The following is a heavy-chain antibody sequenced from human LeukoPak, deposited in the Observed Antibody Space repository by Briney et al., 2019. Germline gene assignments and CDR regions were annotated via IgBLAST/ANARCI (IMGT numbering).Heavy chain of an antibody. CDR1: GGSISSSSYY. CDR3: ARDGHDLPYCSGGSCYRKSNYGMDV. D-gene: IGHD2-15*01. Sequence: SETLSLTCTVSGGSISSSSYYWGWVRQPPGKGLEWIGSFYYSRSTNYNPSLKSRVTISVDTSKNQFSLKLSSVTAADTAVYYCARDGHDLPYCSGGSCYRKSNYGMDVWGQGTTVTVSS. CDR2: FYYSRST. J-gene: IGHJ6*02. V-gene: IGHV4-39*07.